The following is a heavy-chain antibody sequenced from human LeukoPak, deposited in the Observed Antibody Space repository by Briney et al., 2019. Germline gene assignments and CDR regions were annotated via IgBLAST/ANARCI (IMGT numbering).Heavy chain of an antibody. J-gene: IGHJ4*02. D-gene: IGHD5-18*01. Sequence: SETLSLTCAVYGGSFSDYYWSWIRQPPGKGLEWIGYIYYSGSTNYNPSLKSRVTISVDTSRNQLSLKLSSVTAADTAVYYCASGYSYDLFDYWGQGTLATVSS. CDR3: ASGYSYDLFDY. CDR2: IYYSGST. V-gene: IGHV4-59*01. CDR1: GGSFSDYY.